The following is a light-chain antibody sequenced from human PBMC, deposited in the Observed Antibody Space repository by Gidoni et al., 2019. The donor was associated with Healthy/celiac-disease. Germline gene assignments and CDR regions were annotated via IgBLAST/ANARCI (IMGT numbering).Light chain of an antibody. J-gene: IGKJ2*01. CDR2: GAS. V-gene: IGKV3-20*01. CDR3: QQYGTPPWT. CDR1: QSVSSIY. Sequence: EIVLTQSPGTLSLSPGESATLSCRASQSVSSIYLAWYQQKPGQAPRLLIYGASSRATGIPDRFSGSGSGTDFTLTISRLEPEDFAVYYCQQYGTPPWTFXQXTKLEIK.